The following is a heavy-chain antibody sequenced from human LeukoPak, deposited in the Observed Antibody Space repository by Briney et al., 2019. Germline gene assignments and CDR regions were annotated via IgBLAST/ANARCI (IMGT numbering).Heavy chain of an antibody. CDR1: GGSVSSGSYY. CDR2: IYYSGST. V-gene: IGHV4-61*01. Sequence: SETLSLTCTVSGGSVSSGSYYWSWIRQPPGKGLEWIGYIYYSGSTNYSPSLKSRVTISVDTSKNQFSLKLSSVTAADTAVYYCARVTGKRYDSSGYLQACFDYWGQGTLVTVSS. J-gene: IGHJ4*02. CDR3: ARVTGKRYDSSGYLQACFDY. D-gene: IGHD3-22*01.